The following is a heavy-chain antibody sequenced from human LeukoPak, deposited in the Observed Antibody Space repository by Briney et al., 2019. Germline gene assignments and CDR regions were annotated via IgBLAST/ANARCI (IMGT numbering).Heavy chain of an antibody. D-gene: IGHD2-21*02. CDR3: AKELEAYCYGDCYTPSDY. J-gene: IGHJ4*02. CDR2: VRYDGRND. Sequence: GGSLRLSCVASGFTFSSYGMHWVRQAPGKGLEWVAFVRYDGRNDYYVDSVKGRFTISRDNSKNTLYRQMNSLRVEDTAVYYCAKELEAYCYGDCYTPSDYWGQGTLVTVSS. V-gene: IGHV3-30*02. CDR1: GFTFSSYG.